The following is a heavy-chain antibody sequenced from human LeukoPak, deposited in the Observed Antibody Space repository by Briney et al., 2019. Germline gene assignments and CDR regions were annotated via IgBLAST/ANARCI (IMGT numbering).Heavy chain of an antibody. J-gene: IGHJ5*02. CDR2: IIPIFGTA. CDR3: ARAARDFNLRSGYSNKGYYLSS. V-gene: IGHV1-69*05. CDR1: GGTFSSYA. Sequence: ASVKVSCKASGGTFSSYAISWVRQAPGQGLEWMGGIIPIFGTANYAQKFQGRVTITTDESTSTAYMELRSLRSEDTAVYYCARAARDFNLRSGYSNKGYYLSSWGQGTLVTVSS. D-gene: IGHD3-3*01.